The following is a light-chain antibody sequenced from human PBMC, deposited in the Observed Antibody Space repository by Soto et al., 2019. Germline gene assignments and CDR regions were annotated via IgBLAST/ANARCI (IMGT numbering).Light chain of an antibody. Sequence: VLTQPPSASGTPGQRVTISCSGSSSNIGSNTVSWYQQVPGTAPKLLIYSNNQRPSGVPDRFSGSKSGTSASLATSGLQSEDEDYYYCAAWDDSLTAIVFGTGTKVTVL. CDR3: AAWDDSLTAIV. CDR2: SNN. V-gene: IGLV1-44*01. CDR1: SSNIGSNT. J-gene: IGLJ1*01.